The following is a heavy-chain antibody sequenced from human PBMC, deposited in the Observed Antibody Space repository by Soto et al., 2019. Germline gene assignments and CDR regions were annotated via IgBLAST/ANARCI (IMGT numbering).Heavy chain of an antibody. D-gene: IGHD6-19*01. CDR3: AREHSSTWYNGMDV. Sequence: GGSLRLSCVASGFTFSDYGMHWVRQAPGKGLEWVAAIWFDGDNKFYADSVKGRFTISRDNSKNTLYLQMNSLSGDDTAVYYCAREHSSTWYNGMDVWGQGT. V-gene: IGHV3-33*01. J-gene: IGHJ6*02. CDR1: GFTFSDYG. CDR2: IWFDGDNK.